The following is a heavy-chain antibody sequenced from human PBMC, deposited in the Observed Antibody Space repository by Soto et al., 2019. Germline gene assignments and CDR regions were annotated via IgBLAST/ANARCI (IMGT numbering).Heavy chain of an antibody. D-gene: IGHD1-1*01. V-gene: IGHV4-59*01. CDR2: IYNSGST. CDR1: GGSISSYY. Sequence: SETLSLTCTVSGGSISSYYWNWIRQPPGKGLEWIGYIYNSGSTYYNPSLKSRVTISVDTSKNQFSLKLISVTAADTAVYYCARDGSRDNTGWFDPWGQGTLVTVSS. J-gene: IGHJ5*02. CDR3: ARDGSRDNTGWFDP.